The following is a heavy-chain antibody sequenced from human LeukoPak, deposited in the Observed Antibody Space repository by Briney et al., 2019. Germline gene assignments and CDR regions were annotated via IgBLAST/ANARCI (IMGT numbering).Heavy chain of an antibody. J-gene: IGHJ6*02. V-gene: IGHV1-69*05. CDR2: IIPIFGTA. D-gene: IGHD2-15*01. Sequence: ASVKVSCKASGGTFSSYAISWVRQAPGQGLEWMGGIIPIFGTANYAQKFQGRVTITTDESTSTAYMELSSLRPDDSAVYYCVKDLGSAITSALALDVWGQGTTVTVSS. CDR3: VKDLGSAITSALALDV. CDR1: GGTFSSYA.